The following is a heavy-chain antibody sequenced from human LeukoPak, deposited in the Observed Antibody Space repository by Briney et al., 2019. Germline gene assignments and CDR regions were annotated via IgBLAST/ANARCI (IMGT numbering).Heavy chain of an antibody. CDR1: GYTFTSYG. CDR3: ARVPHPYYDILTGYYRNWFDP. D-gene: IGHD3-9*01. Sequence: ASVKVSCKASGYTFTSYGISWVRQAPGQGLEWMGWISAYNGNTNYAQKLQVRVTMTTDASTSTAYMELRSLRSDDTAVYYCARVPHPYYDILTGYYRNWFDPWGQGALATVSS. V-gene: IGHV1-18*01. J-gene: IGHJ5*02. CDR2: ISAYNGNT.